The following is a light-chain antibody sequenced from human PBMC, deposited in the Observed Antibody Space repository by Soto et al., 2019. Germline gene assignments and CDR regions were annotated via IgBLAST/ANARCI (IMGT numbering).Light chain of an antibody. Sequence: DIVMTQSPDSLAVSLGERATINCKSSQSVLYSSNNKNYLAWYQQKPGQPPKLLIYWASTRESGVPDRFSGSGAGTDFTLTISSLQAEDGAVYYCQQYYSTSMYTFGQGTKLEIK. CDR3: QQYYSTSMYT. J-gene: IGKJ2*01. V-gene: IGKV4-1*01. CDR1: QSVLYSSNNKNY. CDR2: WAS.